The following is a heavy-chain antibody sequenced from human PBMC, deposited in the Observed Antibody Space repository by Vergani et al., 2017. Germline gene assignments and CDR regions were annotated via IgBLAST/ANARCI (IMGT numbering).Heavy chain of an antibody. Sequence: QVQLQESGPGLVKPSETLSLTCTVSGGSISSYYWSWIRQPPGKGLAWIGYIYYSGSTNYNPSLKRRVTISVDTSKNQFSLKLSSVTAADTAVYYCARGREYSYGPADYYYYYMDVWGKGTTVTVSS. CDR2: IYYSGST. V-gene: IGHV4-59*01. D-gene: IGHD5-18*01. CDR3: ARGREYSYGPADYYYYYMDV. J-gene: IGHJ6*03. CDR1: GGSISSYY.